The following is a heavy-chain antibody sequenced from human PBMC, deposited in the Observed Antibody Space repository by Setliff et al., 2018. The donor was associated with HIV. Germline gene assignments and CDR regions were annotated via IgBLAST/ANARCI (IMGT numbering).Heavy chain of an antibody. CDR2: INRNGGST. V-gene: IGHV3-20*04. D-gene: IGHD2-8*02. CDR1: GFTFDDYG. CDR3: ARVFWYGLPQIYYYMDV. Sequence: GGSLRLSCAASGFTFDDYGMSWVRQAPGKGLEWVSGINRNGGSTGYADSVKGRFTISRDNAKNSLYLQMNSLRAEDTAVYYCARVFWYGLPQIYYYMDVWGKGTTVTVSS. J-gene: IGHJ6*03.